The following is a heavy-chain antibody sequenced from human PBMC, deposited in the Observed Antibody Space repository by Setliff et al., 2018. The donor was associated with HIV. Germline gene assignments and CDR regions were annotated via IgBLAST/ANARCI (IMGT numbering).Heavy chain of an antibody. D-gene: IGHD3-10*01. CDR3: ASGVSSGAVWYYSIY. CDR2: IIPIFGTA. Sequence: GASVKVSCKASGGTFSSYAISWVRQAPGQGLEWMGGIIPIFGTANYAQKFQGRVTITADESTSTAHMELSSLRSEDTAVYYCASGVSSGAVWYYSIYWGQGTVVTVSS. CDR1: GGTFSSYA. V-gene: IGHV1-69*13. J-gene: IGHJ4*02.